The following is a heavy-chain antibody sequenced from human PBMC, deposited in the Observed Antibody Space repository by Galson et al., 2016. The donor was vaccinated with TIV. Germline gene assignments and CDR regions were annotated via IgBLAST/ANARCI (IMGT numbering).Heavy chain of an antibody. J-gene: IGHJ4*02. CDR2: ISPLFGTT. CDR1: GVIFSSNA. V-gene: IGHV1-69*05. CDR3: ARSDKYYVERAGFDS. D-gene: IGHD2/OR15-2a*01. Sequence: SVKVSCKASGVIFSSNAFNWVRQAPGHGLEWVGGISPLFGTTNYAQRFQGRVTLSTDASKTTAYMELTSLTSEDTAVYFCARSDKYYVERAGFDSWGQGTLVTVSS.